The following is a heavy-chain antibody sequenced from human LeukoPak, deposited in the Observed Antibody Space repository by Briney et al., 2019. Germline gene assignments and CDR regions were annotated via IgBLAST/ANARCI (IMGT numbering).Heavy chain of an antibody. V-gene: IGHV3-30*04. Sequence: PGGSLRLSCAASGFTFSSYAMHWVRQAPGKGLEWVAVISYDGSNKYYADSVKGRFTISRDNSKNTLYLQMNSLRAEDPAVYYCARDGYSSGWYVGWFDPWGQGTLVTVSS. D-gene: IGHD6-19*01. J-gene: IGHJ5*02. CDR1: GFTFSSYA. CDR3: ARDGYSSGWYVGWFDP. CDR2: ISYDGSNK.